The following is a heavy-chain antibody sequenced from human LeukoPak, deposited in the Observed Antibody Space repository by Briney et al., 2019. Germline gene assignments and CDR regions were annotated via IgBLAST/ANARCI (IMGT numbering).Heavy chain of an antibody. Sequence: GGSLRLSCAASGFTVSSNYMSWVRQAPGKGLEWVANIKQDGSEKYYVDSVKGRFTISRDNAKNSLYLQMNSLRAEDTAVYYCARDGLGYCSSTSCYEDRLYYYYYMDVWGKGTTVTVSS. V-gene: IGHV3-7*01. CDR1: GFTVSSNY. J-gene: IGHJ6*03. D-gene: IGHD2-2*01. CDR2: IKQDGSEK. CDR3: ARDGLGYCSSTSCYEDRLYYYYYMDV.